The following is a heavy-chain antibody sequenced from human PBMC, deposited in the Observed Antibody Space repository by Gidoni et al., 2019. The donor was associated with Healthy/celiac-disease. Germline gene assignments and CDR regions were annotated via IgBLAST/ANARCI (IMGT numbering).Heavy chain of an antibody. V-gene: IGHV4-39*01. Sequence: QLQLQESGPGLVKPSETLSLTCTVSGGSISSSSYYWGWIRQPPGKGLEWIGSIYYSGSTYYNPSLKSRVTISVDTSKNQFSLKLSSVTAADTAVYYCARLPMYGGFDYWGQGTLVTVSS. CDR1: GGSISSSSYY. CDR2: IYYSGST. J-gene: IGHJ4*02. CDR3: ARLPMYGGFDY. D-gene: IGHD3-10*02.